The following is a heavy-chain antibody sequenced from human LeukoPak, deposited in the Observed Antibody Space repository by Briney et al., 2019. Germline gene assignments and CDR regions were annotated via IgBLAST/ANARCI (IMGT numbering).Heavy chain of an antibody. D-gene: IGHD2-8*01. CDR3: AKHCMQSGFDP. CDR1: GFTFSTYG. V-gene: IGHV3-30*18. CDR2: ISYDGSSE. J-gene: IGHJ5*02. Sequence: GGSLRLSCAASGFTFSTYGMHWVRQAPGKGLEWVAVISYDGSSEYYRDSVKGRFTISRDNSKNTLYVQMNSLRAEDTAVYYCAKHCMQSGFDPWGQGTLVTVSS.